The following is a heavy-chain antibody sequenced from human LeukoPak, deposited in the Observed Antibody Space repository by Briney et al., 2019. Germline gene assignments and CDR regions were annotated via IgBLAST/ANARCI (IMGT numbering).Heavy chain of an antibody. CDR3: ARNVGGYYFES. CDR2: IHNDGST. Sequence: PGGSLRLSCAASGFGVSINYMNWFRQSPEKGLEWVSIIHNDGSTYYADSVKGRFTVSRDNSKNTVSLQMDSLRVDDTGIYYCARNVGGYYFESWGQGLLVTVSS. J-gene: IGHJ4*02. D-gene: IGHD2-15*01. CDR1: GFGVSINY. V-gene: IGHV3-66*01.